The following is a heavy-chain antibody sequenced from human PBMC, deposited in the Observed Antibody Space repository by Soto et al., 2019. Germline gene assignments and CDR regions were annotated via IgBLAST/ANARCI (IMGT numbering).Heavy chain of an antibody. CDR3: TTPYDFWSGYHFDY. D-gene: IGHD3-3*01. CDR1: GFTFSNAW. V-gene: IGHV3-15*01. Sequence: PGGSLRLSCAASGFTFSNAWMSWVRQAPGKGLEWVGRIKSKTDGGTTDYAAHVKGKFTISRHDSKNTLYLQMNSLKTEDTAVYYCTTPYDFWSGYHFDYWGQGTLVTVSS. J-gene: IGHJ4*02. CDR2: IKSKTDGGTT.